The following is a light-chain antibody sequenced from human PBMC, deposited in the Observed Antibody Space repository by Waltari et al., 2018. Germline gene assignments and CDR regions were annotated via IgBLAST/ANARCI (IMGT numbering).Light chain of an antibody. CDR3: AAWDDSLNGRV. CDR1: SSNIGRSG. CDR2: TDN. Sequence: QSVLTRPPSASGTPGQGVTVSCSGSSSNIGRSGVSWYQQVPGTAPKLLIHTDNQRPSGVPDRFSGSKSGTSASLAISGLQSEDEAHYYCAAWDDSLNGRVFGGGTKVTVL. J-gene: IGLJ3*02. V-gene: IGLV1-44*01.